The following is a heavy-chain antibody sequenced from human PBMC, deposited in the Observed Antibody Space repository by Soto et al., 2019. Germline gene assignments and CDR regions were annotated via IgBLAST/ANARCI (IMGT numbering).Heavy chain of an antibody. CDR1: GFTFSSYA. J-gene: IGHJ5*02. V-gene: IGHV3-23*01. D-gene: IGHD6-13*01. Sequence: EVQLLESGGGLVQPGGSLRLSCAASGFTFSSYAMSWVRQAPGKGLEGVSAISGSGGSTYYADSVKGRFTISRDNPKNTLYLQMNSLRAEYTAVYYCAKDLGNSWSPYNWFDPSGQGTLVTVSS. CDR2: ISGSGGST. CDR3: AKDLGNSWSPYNWFDP.